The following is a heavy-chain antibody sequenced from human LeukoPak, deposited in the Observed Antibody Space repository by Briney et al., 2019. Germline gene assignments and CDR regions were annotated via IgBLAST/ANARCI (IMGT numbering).Heavy chain of an antibody. CDR1: GGSISSGGYY. CDR2: IYHSGST. Sequence: SQTLSLTCTVSGGSISSGGYYWSWIRQPPGKGLEWIGYIYHSGSTYYNPSLKSRVTISVDRSKNQFSLKLSSVTAADTAVYYCARDLGDYYDSSGYYRGWFDPWGQGTLVTVSS. CDR3: ARDLGDYYDSSGYYRGWFDP. J-gene: IGHJ5*02. D-gene: IGHD3-22*01. V-gene: IGHV4-30-2*01.